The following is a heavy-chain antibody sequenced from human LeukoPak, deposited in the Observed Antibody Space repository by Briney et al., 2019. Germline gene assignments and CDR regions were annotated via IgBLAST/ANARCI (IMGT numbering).Heavy chain of an antibody. CDR1: GYTFTSYD. J-gene: IGHJ4*02. D-gene: IGHD3-22*01. CDR3: ARGTPQSQYYYDSSGPLIDY. V-gene: IGHV1-8*01. Sequence: ASVKVSCKASGYTFTSYDINWVRQATGQGLEWMGWMNPNSGNTGYAQKFQGRATMTRNTSISTAYMELSSLRSEDTAVYYCARGTPQSQYYYDSSGPLIDYWGQGTLVTVSS. CDR2: MNPNSGNT.